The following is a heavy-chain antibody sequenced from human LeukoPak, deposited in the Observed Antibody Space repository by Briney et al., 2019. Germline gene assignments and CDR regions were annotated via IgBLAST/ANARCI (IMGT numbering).Heavy chain of an antibody. D-gene: IGHD5-18*01. CDR3: AGYSYGVRPS. J-gene: IGHJ5*02. CDR1: GDSVSSNSAA. Sequence: SQTLSLTCVISGDSVSSNSAAWNWIRQSPWRGLEGLGRTYYRSKEYNDYAVSGKSQITITPDTSKNQFSLHLNSVTPEDTAVYYCAGYSYGVRPSWGQGTLVTVSS. CDR2: TYYRSKEYN. V-gene: IGHV6-1*01.